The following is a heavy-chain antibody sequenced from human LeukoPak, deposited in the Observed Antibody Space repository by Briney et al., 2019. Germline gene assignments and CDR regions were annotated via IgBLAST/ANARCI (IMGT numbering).Heavy chain of an antibody. Sequence: GGSLRLSCAASGFTVSSNYMSWVRQAPGKGLEWVSVIYSGDSTYYADSVKGRFTISRDNSKNTLYLQMNSLRAEDTAVYYCARGQGFWSGYYRGYYYGMDVWGQGTTVTVSS. D-gene: IGHD3-3*01. CDR1: GFTVSSNY. CDR3: ARGQGFWSGYYRGYYYGMDV. J-gene: IGHJ6*02. V-gene: IGHV3-53*01. CDR2: IYSGDST.